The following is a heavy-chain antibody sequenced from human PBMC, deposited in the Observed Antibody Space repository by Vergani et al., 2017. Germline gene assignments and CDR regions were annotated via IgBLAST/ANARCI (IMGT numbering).Heavy chain of an antibody. CDR2: INTNTGNP. V-gene: IGHV7-4-1*02. D-gene: IGHD3-22*01. J-gene: IGHJ6*02. Sequence: QVQLVQSGSELKKPGASVKVSCKASGYTFTSYAMNWVRQAPGQGLEWMGWINTNTGNPTYAQGFTGRFVFSLDTSVSTAYLQISSLKAEDTAVYYCARVVSYYDSSGYPQYYYYYGMPVWGQGTTVTVSS. CDR1: GYTFTSYA. CDR3: ARVVSYYDSSGYPQYYYYYGMPV.